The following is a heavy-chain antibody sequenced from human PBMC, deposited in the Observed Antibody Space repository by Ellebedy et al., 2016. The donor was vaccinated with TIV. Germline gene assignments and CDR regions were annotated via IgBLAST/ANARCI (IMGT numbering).Heavy chain of an antibody. J-gene: IGHJ4*02. V-gene: IGHV3-13*05. CDR1: GFTFSNYD. D-gene: IGHD3-10*02. CDR3: ARGVRGGSCWHYVDY. CDR2: IGNNGDP. Sequence: GESLKISCAASGFTFSNYDMRWVRQATGKGLEWVSAIGNNGDPYYAGSVKGRFTISRENAKNSFYLQMSSLRAGETAVYYCARGVRGGSCWHYVDYWGQGTLVTVSS.